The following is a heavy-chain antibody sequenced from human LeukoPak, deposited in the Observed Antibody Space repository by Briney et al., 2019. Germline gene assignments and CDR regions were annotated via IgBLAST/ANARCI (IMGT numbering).Heavy chain of an antibody. V-gene: IGHV3-23*01. CDR3: AKDGGTGRIAAPGADY. D-gene: IGHD6-13*01. CDR2: ISASGGST. Sequence: GGSLRLSCAASGFTFSSYAMTWVRQAPGKGLEWVSAISASGGSTYYADSVKGRFTISRDDSKNTYLQMNRLRAEDTAVYYCAKDGGTGRIAAPGADYWGQGTLVTVSS. J-gene: IGHJ4*02. CDR1: GFTFSSYA.